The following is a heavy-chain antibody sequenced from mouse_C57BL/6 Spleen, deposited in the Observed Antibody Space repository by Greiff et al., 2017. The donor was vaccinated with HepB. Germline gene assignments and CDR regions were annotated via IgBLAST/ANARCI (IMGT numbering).Heavy chain of an antibody. CDR2: INYDGSST. Sequence: EVKVEESEGGLVQPGSSMKLSCTASGFTFSDYYMAWVRQVPEKGLEWVANINYDGSSTYYLDSLKSRFIISRDNAKNILYLQMSSLKSEDTATYYCARVLRRGYAMDYWGQGTSVTVSS. CDR1: GFTFSDYY. V-gene: IGHV5-16*01. D-gene: IGHD1-1*01. CDR3: ARVLRRGYAMDY. J-gene: IGHJ4*01.